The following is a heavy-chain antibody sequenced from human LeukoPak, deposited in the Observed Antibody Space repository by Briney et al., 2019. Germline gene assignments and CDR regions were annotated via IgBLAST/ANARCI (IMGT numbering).Heavy chain of an antibody. Sequence: GGCLRLSCSASGFGFGDHGMSWVRQVPGKGLEWVSGINWSGGSTGYADPVRGRFTISRDNAKNSLYLQMDSLTAEDTALYYCARAPITSPFYFDHWGQGTLVTVSS. CDR1: GFGFGDHG. CDR2: INWSGGST. D-gene: IGHD2-2*01. J-gene: IGHJ4*02. CDR3: ARAPITSPFYFDH. V-gene: IGHV3-20*04.